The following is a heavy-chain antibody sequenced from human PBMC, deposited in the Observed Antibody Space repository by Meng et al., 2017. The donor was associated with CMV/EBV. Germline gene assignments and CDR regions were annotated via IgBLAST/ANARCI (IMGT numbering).Heavy chain of an antibody. CDR1: GYTFNGLY. J-gene: IGHJ5*02. CDR2: INPNSGGT. CDR3: ARGPLGEYSNYDAP. Sequence: VQLVQPGAEVKNPWASVKVTCKDSGYTFNGLYTHWVRQAPGQGLEWMGWINPNSGGTNYAQKFQGRVTMTRDTSISTAYMELSSLRSDDTAVYYCARGPLGEYSNYDAPWGQGTLVTVSS. V-gene: IGHV1-2*02. D-gene: IGHD4-11*01.